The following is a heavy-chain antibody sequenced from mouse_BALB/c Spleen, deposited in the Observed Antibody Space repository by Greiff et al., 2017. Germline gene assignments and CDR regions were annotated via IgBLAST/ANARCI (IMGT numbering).Heavy chain of an antibody. CDR1: GYAFSSYW. CDR3: SGYDGYWYFDV. Sequence: QVQLKESGAELVRPGSSVKISCKASGYAFSSYWMNWVKQRPGQGLEWIGQIYPGDGDTNYNEKFKGKATLTADKSSSTAYMQLNSLTSEDSAVYFCSGYDGYWYFDVWGAGTTVTVSS. J-gene: IGHJ1*01. CDR2: IYPGDGDT. D-gene: IGHD2-2*01. V-gene: IGHV1-80*01.